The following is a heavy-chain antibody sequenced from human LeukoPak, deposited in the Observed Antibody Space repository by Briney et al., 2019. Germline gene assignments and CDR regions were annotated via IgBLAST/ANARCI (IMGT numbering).Heavy chain of an antibody. V-gene: IGHV3-7*01. CDR1: GFIFSNYW. J-gene: IGHJ5*02. CDR3: ARDYFDP. Sequence: GGSLRLSCAASGFIFSNYWMSWVRQAPGKGLEWVANTKQSGSEKYYVDSVKGRFTISRDNAKNSLYLQMNSLRAEDTAVYYCARDYFDPWGQGTLATVSS. CDR2: TKQSGSEK.